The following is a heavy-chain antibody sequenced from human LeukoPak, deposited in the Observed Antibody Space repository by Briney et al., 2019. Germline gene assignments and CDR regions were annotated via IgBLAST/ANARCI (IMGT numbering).Heavy chain of an antibody. V-gene: IGHV1-24*01. D-gene: IGHD3-9*01. CDR3: ARDIPTYYDILTGETDAFDI. J-gene: IGHJ3*02. Sequence: ASVKVSXKVSGYTLTELSMHWVRQAPGKGLEWMGGFDPEDGETIYAQKFQGRVTITADKSTSTAYMELSSLRSEDTAVYYCARDIPTYYDILTGETDAFDIWGQGTMVTVSS. CDR1: GYTLTELS. CDR2: FDPEDGET.